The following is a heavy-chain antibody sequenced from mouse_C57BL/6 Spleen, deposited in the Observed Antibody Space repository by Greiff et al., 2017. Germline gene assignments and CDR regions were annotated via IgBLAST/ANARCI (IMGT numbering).Heavy chain of an antibody. CDR3: AFYYYGSSLYFDV. CDR1: GYTFTDYY. D-gene: IGHD1-1*01. J-gene: IGHJ1*03. CDR2: LNPNNGGT. Sequence: VQLQQSGPELVKPGASVKISCKASGYTFTDYYMNWVKQSHGKSLEWIGDLNPNNGGTSYNQKFKGKATLTVDKSSSTAYMELRSLTSEDSAVYYCAFYYYGSSLYFDVWGTGTTVTVSS. V-gene: IGHV1-26*01.